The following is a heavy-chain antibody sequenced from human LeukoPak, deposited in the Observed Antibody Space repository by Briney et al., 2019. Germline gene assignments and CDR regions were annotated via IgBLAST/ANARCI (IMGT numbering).Heavy chain of an antibody. CDR2: IYYSGTT. V-gene: IGHV4-31*02. CDR1: GGSISSGGYY. CDR3: ASLIPSLRYLDY. D-gene: IGHD4-17*01. J-gene: IGHJ4*02. Sequence: SQTLSLTCTVSGGSISSGGYYWSSIRQHPGKGLEWIRYIYYSGTTSYNPSLKRRVTISVDTSKKQFSLKLTSVTAADTAVYYCASLIPSLRYLDYWGQGTLVTVSS.